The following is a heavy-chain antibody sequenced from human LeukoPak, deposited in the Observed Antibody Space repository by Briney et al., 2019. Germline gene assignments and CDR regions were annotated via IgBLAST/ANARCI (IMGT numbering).Heavy chain of an antibody. CDR1: GFTFSSYA. D-gene: IGHD3-22*01. J-gene: IGHJ3*02. V-gene: IGHV3-23*01. CDR3: AREENTMIVDDAFDI. Sequence: PGGSLRLSCAASGFTFSSYAMSWVRQAPGKGLEWVSAISGSGENTNCADSVKGRFTISRDNAKNSLYLQMNSLRDEDTAVYYCAREENTMIVDDAFDIWGQGTMVTVSS. CDR2: ISGSGENT.